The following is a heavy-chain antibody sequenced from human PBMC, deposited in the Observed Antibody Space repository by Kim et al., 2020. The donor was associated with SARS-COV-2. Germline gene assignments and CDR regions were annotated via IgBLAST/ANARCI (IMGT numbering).Heavy chain of an antibody. V-gene: IGHV4-34*01. D-gene: IGHD6-19*01. J-gene: IGHJ5*02. Sequence: SETLSLTCAVYGGSFSGYYWSWIRQPPGKGLEWIGEINHSGSTYYNPSLKSRVTVSVDTSKNQFSLKLSSVTAADTAVYYCARARPPGVAGTGGWFDPWG. CDR1: GGSFSGYY. CDR3: ARARPPGVAGTGGWFDP. CDR2: INHSGST.